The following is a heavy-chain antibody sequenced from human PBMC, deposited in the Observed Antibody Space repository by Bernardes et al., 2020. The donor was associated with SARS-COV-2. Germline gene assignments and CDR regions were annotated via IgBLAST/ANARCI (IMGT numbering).Heavy chain of an antibody. D-gene: IGHD3-22*01. Sequence: PTLVKPTQTLTLTCTFSGFSLSATGMSLSWIRQPPGRVLEWLARLDWDDDKYYSTSLKTRLTISKDTSQNQVVLTLTNVDPVDTATYYCARNAGHYYDGSGYQYWGQGTLVTVSS. CDR1: GFSLSATGMS. J-gene: IGHJ4*02. CDR3: ARNAGHYYDGSGYQY. V-gene: IGHV2-70*11. CDR2: LDWDDDK.